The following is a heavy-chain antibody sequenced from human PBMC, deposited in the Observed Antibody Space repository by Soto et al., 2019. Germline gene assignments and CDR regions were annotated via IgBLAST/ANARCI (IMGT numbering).Heavy chain of an antibody. CDR3: AHTPGWPGFDY. J-gene: IGHJ4*02. CDR1: GASIRNFY. CDR2: IYNGERT. V-gene: IGHV4-59*01. Sequence: QVHLQESGPGLVKPSETMSLTCTASGASIRNFYWNWVRQFPGKGLEWIGHIYNGERTNYNPSLTXRVTISVDPSKIQFSPKLTSVTVADTAVYYCAHTPGWPGFDYWGQGTLVAVSS. D-gene: IGHD6-19*01.